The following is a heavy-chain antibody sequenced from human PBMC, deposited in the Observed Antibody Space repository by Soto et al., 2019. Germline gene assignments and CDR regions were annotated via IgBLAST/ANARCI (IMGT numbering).Heavy chain of an antibody. Sequence: EGSLRLSCAVVGMTVSGKKYVAWVRQAPGKGLEWVSGVYDADGKYYADSVKGRFTTSRDSSKTIVYLEMNDLGPEDTAIYYCATWLQREHAYDVWGQGTTVTVSS. CDR3: ATWLQREHAYDV. CDR1: GMTVSGKKY. V-gene: IGHV3-53*01. CDR2: VYDADGK. D-gene: IGHD1-1*01. J-gene: IGHJ3*01.